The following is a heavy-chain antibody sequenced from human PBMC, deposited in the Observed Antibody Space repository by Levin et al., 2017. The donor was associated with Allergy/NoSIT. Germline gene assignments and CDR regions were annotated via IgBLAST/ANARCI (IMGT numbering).Heavy chain of an antibody. V-gene: IGHV3-15*01. CDR3: TSGGSYYYYGMDV. CDR2: VKSKTDGGTT. Sequence: SCAASGFTFSNAWMSWVRQAPGKGLEWVGRVKSKTDGGTTDYAAPVKGRFTISRDDSKNTLYLQMNSLKTEDTAVYYCTSGGSYYYYGMDVWGQGTTVTVSS. J-gene: IGHJ6*02. D-gene: IGHD1-26*01. CDR1: GFTFSNAW.